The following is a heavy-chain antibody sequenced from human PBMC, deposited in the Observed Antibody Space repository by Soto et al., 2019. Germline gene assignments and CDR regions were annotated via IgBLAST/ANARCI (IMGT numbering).Heavy chain of an antibody. D-gene: IGHD2-2*01. CDR3: ARVPDR. Sequence: SETLSLTCTVSGGSISSFYWSWIRQTPGKGLEWIGYIFYFGSTNYNPSLKSRVTISVDRSKNQFSLKLSSVTAADTAVYYCARVPDRWGQGTLVTVSS. V-gene: IGHV4-59*12. CDR1: GGSISSFY. J-gene: IGHJ5*02. CDR2: IFYFGST.